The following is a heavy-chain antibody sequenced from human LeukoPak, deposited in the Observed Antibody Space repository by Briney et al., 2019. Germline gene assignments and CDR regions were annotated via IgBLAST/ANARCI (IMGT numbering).Heavy chain of an antibody. CDR2: ISSSSSYI. V-gene: IGHV3-21*01. Sequence: PGGSLRLSCAASGFTFSSYSMNWVRQAPGKGLEWVSSISSSSSYIYYADSVKGRFTISRDNAKNSLYLQMNSLRAEDTAVYYCARSGYVNQDAFDIWGQGTMVTVSS. CDR1: GFTFSSYS. D-gene: IGHD3-10*02. CDR3: ARSGYVNQDAFDI. J-gene: IGHJ3*02.